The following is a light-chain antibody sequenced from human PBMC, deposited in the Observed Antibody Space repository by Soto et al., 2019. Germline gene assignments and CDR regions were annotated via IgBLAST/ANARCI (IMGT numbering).Light chain of an antibody. Sequence: QSALTQPPSASGSPGQSVTISCTGTSSDVGGYNYVSWYQQHPGKAPKLMIYEVSKRPSGVPDRFSGSKSGNTSSLTVSGLQAEEEAYYYCSSYAGSNNLGVFGTGTKLTVL. CDR3: SSYAGSNNLGV. V-gene: IGLV2-8*01. CDR2: EVS. CDR1: SSDVGGYNY. J-gene: IGLJ1*01.